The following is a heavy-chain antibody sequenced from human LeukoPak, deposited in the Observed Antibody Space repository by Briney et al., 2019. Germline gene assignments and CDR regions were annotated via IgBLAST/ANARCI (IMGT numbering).Heavy chain of an antibody. J-gene: IGHJ4*02. CDR2: ISSSSEYI. CDR1: GFTFSTYS. Sequence: GGSLRLSCAASGFTFSTYSMNWVRQAPGKGLEWVSFISSSSEYIYYADSVKGRFIISRDNAKNSLYLQVNSLRAEDTAVYYCARVLPGIAVAGTDYWGQGTLVTVSS. CDR3: ARVLPGIAVAGTDY. V-gene: IGHV3-21*04. D-gene: IGHD6-19*01.